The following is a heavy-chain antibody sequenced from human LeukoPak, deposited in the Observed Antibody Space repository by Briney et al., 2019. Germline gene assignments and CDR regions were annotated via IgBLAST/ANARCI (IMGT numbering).Heavy chain of an antibody. V-gene: IGHV3-53*01. D-gene: IGHD5-24*01. CDR2: IYSGVPT. CDR1: GFTVSSNY. CDR3: ARDRGPTRAFDI. J-gene: IGHJ3*02. Sequence: PGGSLRLSCAASGFTVSSNYMSWVRQAPGKGLEWVSVIYSGVPTYYSDSVKGRFTSSRDNSKNTLYLQMNSLRAEDTAVYYCARDRGPTRAFDIWGQGTMVTVS.